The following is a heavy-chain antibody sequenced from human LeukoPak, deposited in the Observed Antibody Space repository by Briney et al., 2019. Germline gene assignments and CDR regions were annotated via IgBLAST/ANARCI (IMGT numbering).Heavy chain of an antibody. Sequence: PGGSLRLSYAASGFTLSNYDMNWVRQAPGKGLEWISYISSSGLTIYYADSVKGRFTISRDNPKNLLYLQMNSLRAEDTAVYYCARGSAYWGQGTLVTVSS. CDR2: ISSSGLTI. J-gene: IGHJ4*02. CDR3: ARGSAY. CDR1: GFTLSNYD. V-gene: IGHV3-48*03.